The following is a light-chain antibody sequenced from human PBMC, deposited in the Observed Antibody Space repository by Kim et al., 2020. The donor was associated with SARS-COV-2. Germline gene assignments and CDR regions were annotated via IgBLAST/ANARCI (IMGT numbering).Light chain of an antibody. J-gene: IGKJ2*03. V-gene: IGKV4-1*01. CDR1: QTVLYNSNNKNY. Sequence: ATLNSKSSQTVLYNSNNKNYLAWYQQKPGQAPKLLIYWASIRESGVSDRFSGSGSETDFTLTISSLQAEDVAVYYCQQYYSTPPSFGQGTKLEI. CDR2: WAS. CDR3: QQYYSTPPS.